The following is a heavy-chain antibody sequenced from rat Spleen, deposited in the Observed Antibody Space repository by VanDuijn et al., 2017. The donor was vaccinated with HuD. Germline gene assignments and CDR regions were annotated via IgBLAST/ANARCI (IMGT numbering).Heavy chain of an antibody. CDR1: GFNFYDHW. J-gene: IGHJ2*01. CDR2: INKDSSII. Sequence: EVKLVESGGGLVQPGRSLKLSCAASGFNFYDHWMGWVRQAPGKGLEWIGEINKDSSIIKYTPSLKDKFTISRDNVQNTLFLQMSTLGSEDTGTYYCARERLGVEGWGQGVMVTVSS. CDR3: ARERLGVEG. V-gene: IGHV4-2*01. D-gene: IGHD4-3*01.